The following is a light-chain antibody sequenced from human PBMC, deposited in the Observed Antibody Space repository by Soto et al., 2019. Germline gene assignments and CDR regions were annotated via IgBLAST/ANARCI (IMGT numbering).Light chain of an antibody. J-gene: IGKJ1*01. V-gene: IGKV3-15*01. Sequence: EIVLTQSPCTLSLSPGERATLSCRASQSVSSSYLAWYQQKPGQAPRLLIYGASTRATGIPARFSGSGSGTEFTLTISSLQSEDFAVYYCQQYNNWSRTFGQGTKVDIK. CDR1: QSVSSSY. CDR3: QQYNNWSRT. CDR2: GAS.